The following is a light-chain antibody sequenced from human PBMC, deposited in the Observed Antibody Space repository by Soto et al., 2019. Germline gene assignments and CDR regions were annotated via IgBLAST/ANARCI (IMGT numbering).Light chain of an antibody. CDR3: CSYAGSTPVV. CDR1: SSDVGSYNL. J-gene: IGLJ2*01. CDR2: EGS. V-gene: IGLV2-23*01. Sequence: QSALTQPASVSGSPGQSITISCTGTSSDVGSYNLVSWYQQHPGKAPKLMIYEGSKRHSGVSNRFSGSKSGNTASLTISGLQAEDEADYYCCSYAGSTPVVFGGGTKLTVL.